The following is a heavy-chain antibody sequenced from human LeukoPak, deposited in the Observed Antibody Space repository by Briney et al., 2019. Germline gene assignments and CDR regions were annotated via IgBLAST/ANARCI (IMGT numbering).Heavy chain of an antibody. Sequence: SQTLSLTCAISGDSVSSNSAAWNWIRQSPSRGLEWLGRTYYRSKWYNDYAVSVKSRITINPDTSKNQFSLQLNSVTPEDTAVYYCARDEGIEFLTIANDNLFDYWGQGTLVTVSS. D-gene: IGHD1-26*01. V-gene: IGHV6-1*01. J-gene: IGHJ4*02. CDR2: TYYRSKWYN. CDR1: GDSVSSNSAA. CDR3: ARDEGIEFLTIANDNLFDY.